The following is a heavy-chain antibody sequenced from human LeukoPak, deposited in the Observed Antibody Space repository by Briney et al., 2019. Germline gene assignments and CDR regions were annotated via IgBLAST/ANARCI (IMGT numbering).Heavy chain of an antibody. D-gene: IGHD2-21*02. CDR1: GGSISSSGYS. J-gene: IGHJ5*02. CDR3: ARTPTYCGGDCYYFDP. V-gene: IGHV4-30-2*01. CDR2: IHHTGST. Sequence: SQTLSLTCAVSGGSISSSGYSWRWIRQPPGTGLEWIGYIHHTGSTYYNPSLKSRVTISVDRSKNQFSLKLSSVTAADTAMYFCARTPTYCGGDCYYFDPWGQGTLVTVSS.